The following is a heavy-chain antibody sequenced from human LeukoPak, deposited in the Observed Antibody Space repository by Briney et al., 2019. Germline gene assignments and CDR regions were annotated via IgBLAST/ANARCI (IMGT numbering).Heavy chain of an antibody. V-gene: IGHV1-18*01. CDR2: ISAYNGNT. J-gene: IGHJ1*01. D-gene: IGHD4-17*01. CDR3: ARDADYGDYAEYFQH. CDR1: GYTFTSYG. Sequence: ASVKVSCKVSGYTFTSYGISWVRQAPGQGLEWMGWISAYNGNTNYAQKLQGRVTMTTDTSTSTAYMELRSLRSDDTAVYYCARDADYGDYAEYFQHWGQGTLVTVSS.